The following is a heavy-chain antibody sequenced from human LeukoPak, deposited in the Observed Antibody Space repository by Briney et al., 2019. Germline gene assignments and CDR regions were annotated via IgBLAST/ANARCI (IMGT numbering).Heavy chain of an antibody. CDR1: GDSVSNNIAT. J-gene: IGHJ6*02. CDR3: AREDRRGYAGIYQYYNLDV. Sequence: SQTLSPTCAISGDSVSNNIATWNWVRQSPSRGLEWLGRTYYRSRWGNDYAISVKGRITINPDIAKNQFSLQLSSVTPEDTAVYYCAREDRRGYAGIYQYYNLDVWGQGTTVTVSS. D-gene: IGHD3-22*01. V-gene: IGHV6-1*01. CDR2: TYYRSRWGN.